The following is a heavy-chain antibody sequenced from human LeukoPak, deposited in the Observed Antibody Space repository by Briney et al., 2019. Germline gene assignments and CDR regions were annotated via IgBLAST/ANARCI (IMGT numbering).Heavy chain of an antibody. CDR3: ARRVRGVNDAFDI. CDR1: GGSFSDYY. Sequence: PSETLSLTCAVYGGSFSDYYWSWIRQPPGKGLEWIGEINHSGNTNYNPSLKSRVTISVDTSTSQFSLKLKSVTAADTAVYYCARRVRGVNDAFDIWGRGTMVTVSS. V-gene: IGHV4-34*01. J-gene: IGHJ3*02. D-gene: IGHD3-10*01. CDR2: INHSGNT.